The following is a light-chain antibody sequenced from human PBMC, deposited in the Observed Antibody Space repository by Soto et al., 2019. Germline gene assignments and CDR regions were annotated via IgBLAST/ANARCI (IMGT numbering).Light chain of an antibody. CDR1: QSLVHIDGNTY. V-gene: IGKV2-24*01. J-gene: IGKJ2*01. Sequence: DIVLTQTRLSSPVTLGQPASISCRSSQSLVHIDGNTYFNWLQQRPVQPPRLLIDKIPNRFPGVPYRFSGSGAGTDFTLKISRVEAEDVGVYYCMQATQSYTFGQGTRLEIK. CDR3: MQATQSYT. CDR2: KIP.